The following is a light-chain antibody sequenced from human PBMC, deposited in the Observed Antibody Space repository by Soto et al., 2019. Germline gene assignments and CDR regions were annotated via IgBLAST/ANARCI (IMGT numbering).Light chain of an antibody. CDR1: QSISSW. CDR3: QQYNSYPWT. Sequence: DIQMTQSPFTLSASVGDRVTITCRASQSISSWLAWYQQKPGKAPKLLIYKASTLESGVPSNFSGSGSGTEFTLTISSLQPEDFATYYCQQYNSYPWTFGQGTKVDMK. CDR2: KAS. J-gene: IGKJ1*01. V-gene: IGKV1-5*03.